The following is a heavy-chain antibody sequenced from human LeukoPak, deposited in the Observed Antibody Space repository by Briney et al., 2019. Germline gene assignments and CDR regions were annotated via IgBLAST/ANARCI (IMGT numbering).Heavy chain of an antibody. V-gene: IGHV3-23*01. Sequence: GGSLRLSCAASGFRFTDYSMSWVRQAPGKGLEWIAGLGRSGEYKYYADSVKGRFTISRDNSKDTVSLQMNSLRAEDSAIYFCVKDRPCETCMPMDAWGQGTTVTVSS. D-gene: IGHD2-2*01. CDR3: VKDRPCETCMPMDA. J-gene: IGHJ6*02. CDR2: LGRSGEYK. CDR1: GFRFTDYS.